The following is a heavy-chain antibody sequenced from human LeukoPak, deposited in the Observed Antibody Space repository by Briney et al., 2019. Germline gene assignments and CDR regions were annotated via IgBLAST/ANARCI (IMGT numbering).Heavy chain of an antibody. Sequence: GGSLRLSCAVSGFSVNDNYMSWVRQAPGKGLQWVSVMFPDGRTYYSDSVKGRFTISRDLARNTLLLQMHSLRADDTAVHYCARTNPVYGDYDYWGQGTLVTVSS. CDR2: MFPDGRT. CDR1: GFSVNDNY. D-gene: IGHD4-17*01. J-gene: IGHJ4*02. V-gene: IGHV3-53*01. CDR3: ARTNPVYGDYDY.